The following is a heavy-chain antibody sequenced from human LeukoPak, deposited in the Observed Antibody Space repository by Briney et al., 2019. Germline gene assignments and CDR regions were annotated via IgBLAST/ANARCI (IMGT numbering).Heavy chain of an antibody. D-gene: IGHD3-10*01. CDR3: AKDWYYYGSGSYYDY. Sequence: GGSLRLSCAASGFTFSSYGMHWVRQAPGKGLEWVAVISYDGSNKYYADSVKGRFTISRDNSKNTLYLQMNSLRAEDTAVYYCAKDWYYYGSGSYYDYWGQGTLVTVSS. CDR2: ISYDGSNK. CDR1: GFTFSSYG. V-gene: IGHV3-30*18. J-gene: IGHJ4*02.